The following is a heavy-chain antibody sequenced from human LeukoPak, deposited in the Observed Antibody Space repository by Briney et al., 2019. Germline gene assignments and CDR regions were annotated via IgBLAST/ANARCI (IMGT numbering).Heavy chain of an antibody. CDR1: GYTFTSYD. CDR2: TNPNSGNT. Sequence: ASVKVSCKASGYTFTSYDINWVRQATGQGLEWMGWTNPNSGNTGYAQKFQGRVTITRNTSISTAYMELSSLRSEDTAVYYCARGLAARGHYYYYMDVWGRGTTVTVSS. J-gene: IGHJ6*03. D-gene: IGHD6-6*01. CDR3: ARGLAARGHYYYYMDV. V-gene: IGHV1-8*03.